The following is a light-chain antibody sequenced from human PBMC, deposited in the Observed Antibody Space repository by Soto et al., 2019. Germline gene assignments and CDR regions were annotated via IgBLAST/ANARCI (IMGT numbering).Light chain of an antibody. CDR3: QQYGSLWGSFT. Sequence: EIVLTQSPGTLSLSPGERATLSCRASQSVSSSYLAWYQQHPGQAPRLLIYGASSRATGIPDRFSGSGSGTDFTLTTSRLKPEDFAAYYCQQYGSLWGSFTFGPGTKVDIK. V-gene: IGKV3-20*01. J-gene: IGKJ3*01. CDR2: GAS. CDR1: QSVSSSY.